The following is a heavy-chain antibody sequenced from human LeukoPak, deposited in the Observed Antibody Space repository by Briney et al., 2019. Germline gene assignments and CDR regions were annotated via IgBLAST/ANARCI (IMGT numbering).Heavy chain of an antibody. Sequence: SVKVSCKASGYTFTGYYMHWVRQAPGQGLEWMGGIIPIFGTANYAQKFQGRVTITADKSTSTAYMELSSLRSEDTAVYYCARSPGYYDSSYAIDYWGQGTLVTVSS. CDR1: GYTFTGYY. J-gene: IGHJ4*02. CDR3: ARSPGYYDSSYAIDY. D-gene: IGHD3-22*01. V-gene: IGHV1-69*06. CDR2: IIPIFGTA.